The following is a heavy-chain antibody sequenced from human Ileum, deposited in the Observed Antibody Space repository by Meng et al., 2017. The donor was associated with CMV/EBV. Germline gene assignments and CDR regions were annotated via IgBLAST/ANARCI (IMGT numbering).Heavy chain of an antibody. CDR1: GGTFSSYA. D-gene: IGHD2-21*01. J-gene: IGHJ5*02. V-gene: IGHV1-69*10. Sequence: SVKVSCKASGGTFSSYAISWVRQAPGQGLEWMGGIIPMFNIPNYAQKFQGRVTITADKSTSTAYMELSSLRSEDTAVYYCAKDKGDCGGDFYLDYNGFDPWGQGTLVTVSS. CDR3: AKDKGDCGGDFYLDYNGFDP. CDR2: IIPMFNIP.